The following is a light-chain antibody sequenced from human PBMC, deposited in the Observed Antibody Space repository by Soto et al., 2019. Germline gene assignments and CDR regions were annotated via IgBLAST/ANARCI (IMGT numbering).Light chain of an antibody. Sequence: QSALTQPASVSGSPGQSITISCTGSSSDVGGYNYVSWYQQHHPGKAPKLMIYDVSNRPSGVSNRFSGSKSGNTASLTISGLQAEDEADYYCSSYTTSSTVVFGGGTKVT. J-gene: IGLJ2*01. CDR1: SSDVGGYNY. CDR2: DVS. CDR3: SSYTTSSTVV. V-gene: IGLV2-14*03.